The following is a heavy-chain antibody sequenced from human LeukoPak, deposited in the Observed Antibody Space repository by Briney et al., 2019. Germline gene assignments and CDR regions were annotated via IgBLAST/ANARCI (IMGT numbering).Heavy chain of an antibody. Sequence: GGSLRLSCAASGFTFDGYGMSWVRQAPGKGLEWVSGINWNGGSTGYADSVKGRFTISRDNAKNTLYLQMNSLRAEDTALYYCARTGKFDRGDYWGQGTLVTVSS. V-gene: IGHV3-20*04. J-gene: IGHJ4*02. CDR1: GFTFDGYG. CDR3: ARTGKFDRGDY. D-gene: IGHD4-23*01. CDR2: INWNGGST.